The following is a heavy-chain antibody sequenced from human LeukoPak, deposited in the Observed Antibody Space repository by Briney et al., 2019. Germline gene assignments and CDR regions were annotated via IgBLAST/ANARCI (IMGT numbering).Heavy chain of an antibody. CDR2: IYYSGST. D-gene: IGHD3-3*01. J-gene: IGHJ4*02. CDR1: GGSISSYY. CDR3: ARDRSGYAY. Sequence: SETLSLTCTVSGGSISSYYWSWIRQPPGKGLEWIGYIYYSGSTNYSPSLKSRVTISLNTSKNQFSLNLSSVTAADTAVYYCARDRSGYAYWGQGTLVTVSS. V-gene: IGHV4-59*08.